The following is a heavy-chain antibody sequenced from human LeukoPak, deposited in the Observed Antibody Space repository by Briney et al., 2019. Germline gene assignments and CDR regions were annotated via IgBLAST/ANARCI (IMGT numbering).Heavy chain of an antibody. CDR1: GFTFSSYE. Sequence: GGSLRLSCVASGFTFSSYEMHWVRQAPGKGLEWVSYITGTGFTIYYADSVKGRFTISRDNAKNSLYLQMNSLRAEDTAVFYCARAFRDDYGDVKFDYWGQGTLVTVSS. V-gene: IGHV3-48*03. D-gene: IGHD4-17*01. CDR3: ARAFRDDYGDVKFDY. CDR2: ITGTGFTI. J-gene: IGHJ4*02.